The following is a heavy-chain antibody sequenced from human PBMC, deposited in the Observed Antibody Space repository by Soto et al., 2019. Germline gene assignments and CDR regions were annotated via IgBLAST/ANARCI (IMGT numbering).Heavy chain of an antibody. V-gene: IGHV3-30-3*01. CDR3: ARYGVSSTEYTWYYGTHFDY. D-gene: IGHD3-3*01. CDR1: GFTLYDAW. Sequence: PGGSLRLSCAASGFTLYDAWMNWVRQAPGKGLEWVADISYDGNNKYYADSVKGRFTISRDSTKQTLYLQMNSLRPDDTAMYYSARYGVSSTEYTWYYGTHFDYLGQGALVPVSA. J-gene: IGHJ4*02. CDR2: ISYDGNNK.